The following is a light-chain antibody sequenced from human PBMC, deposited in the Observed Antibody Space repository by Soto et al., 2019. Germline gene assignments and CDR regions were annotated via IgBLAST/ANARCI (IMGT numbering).Light chain of an antibody. Sequence: DIQMTQSPSPLSASVGDRVDITCRTSQSVSSYLNWYQAKPGKAPKLLIYETSNLESGVPSRFSGSGSRTEFTLSISSLQPEDSATYDCQQGYSTPPFTFGPGTRVDI. V-gene: IGKV1-39*01. CDR2: ETS. J-gene: IGKJ3*01. CDR3: QQGYSTPPFT. CDR1: QSVSSY.